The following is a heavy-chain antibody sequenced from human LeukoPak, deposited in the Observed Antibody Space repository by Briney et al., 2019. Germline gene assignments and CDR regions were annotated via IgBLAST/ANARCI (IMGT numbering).Heavy chain of an antibody. V-gene: IGHV4-34*01. Sequence: SETLSLTCAGYGGSFSGYYWSWIRQPPGKRLEWIGEINHSRNTNYNPSLKSRVTISVDTSRNQFSLKVTSVTAADTAVYYCARARRDSGYYNVDYWGQGALVTVSS. D-gene: IGHD3-3*01. CDR1: GGSFSGYY. CDR3: ARARRDSGYYNVDY. CDR2: INHSRNT. J-gene: IGHJ4*02.